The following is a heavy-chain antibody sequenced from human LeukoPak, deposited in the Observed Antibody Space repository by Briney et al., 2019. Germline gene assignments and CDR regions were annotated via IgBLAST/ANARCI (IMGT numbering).Heavy chain of an antibody. CDR3: VRRGDASSGWGDRDY. J-gene: IGHJ4*02. D-gene: IGHD6-19*01. CDR2: IGGSGDKT. CDR1: GSTFNRNA. Sequence: GGSLRLSCAASGSTFNRNAISWVRQAPGKGLEWVSTIGGSGDKTFYADSVKGRFTISRDNSKNMLHLQMSSLTGEDTALYYCVRRGDASSGWGDRDYWGQGALVTVSS. V-gene: IGHV3-23*01.